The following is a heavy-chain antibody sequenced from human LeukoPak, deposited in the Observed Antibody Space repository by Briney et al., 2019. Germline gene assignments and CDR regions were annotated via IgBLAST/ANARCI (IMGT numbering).Heavy chain of an antibody. CDR3: AKVIDTGNWTPRAYYYYGMDV. V-gene: IGHV3-23*01. CDR2: ISGSGGST. Sequence: GGSLRLACAASASTFVSYAASWVRQAPGKWLELVLAISGSGGSTYYADSVKSRFPISRDNSKNTLYLQMNSLRAEDTAVYYCAKVIDTGNWTPRAYYYYGMDVWGQGTTVTVSS. D-gene: IGHD1-1*01. J-gene: IGHJ6*02. CDR1: ASTFVSYA.